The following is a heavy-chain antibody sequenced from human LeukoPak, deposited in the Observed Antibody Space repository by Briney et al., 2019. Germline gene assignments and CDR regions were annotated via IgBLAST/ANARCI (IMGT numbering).Heavy chain of an antibody. CDR3: ARESYYYGSGAYYFYY. Sequence: GGSLRLSCGASGFTVSSNYMSWVRQAPGKGLEWVSVIYSGGSTYYADSVKGRFTISRDNSKNTLYLQMNSLRAEDTAVYYCARESYYYGSGAYYFYYWGQGTLVTVSS. J-gene: IGHJ4*02. D-gene: IGHD3-10*01. CDR2: IYSGGST. V-gene: IGHV3-66*01. CDR1: GFTVSSNY.